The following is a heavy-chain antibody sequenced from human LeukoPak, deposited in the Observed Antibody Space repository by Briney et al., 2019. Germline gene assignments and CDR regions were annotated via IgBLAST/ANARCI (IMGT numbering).Heavy chain of an antibody. J-gene: IGHJ4*02. V-gene: IGHV5-51*01. CDR3: ARIEGSTFDY. Sequence: GESLKISCKGSGYTFTSYWIVWVLQMPGEGLEWMGIIYPGDSKSKYNPSLQGQVTISADKYISTAYLQWSSLKASDTAIYYCARIEGSTFDYWGQGTLVTVSS. CDR2: IYPGDSKS. CDR1: GYTFTSYW.